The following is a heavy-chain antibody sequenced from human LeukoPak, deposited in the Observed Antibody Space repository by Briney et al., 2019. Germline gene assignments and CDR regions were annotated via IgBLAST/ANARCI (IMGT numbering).Heavy chain of an antibody. V-gene: IGHV1-69*05. D-gene: IGHD6-13*01. Sequence: GASVKVSCKASGGTFSSYAISWVRQAPGQGLEWMGGIIPILNTASYAQKFQGRVTITTDESTSTAYMELSSLRSEDTAVYYCATGDQQLETYYYYGMDVWGQGTTVTVSS. J-gene: IGHJ6*02. CDR3: ATGDQQLETYYYYGMDV. CDR1: GGTFSSYA. CDR2: IIPILNTA.